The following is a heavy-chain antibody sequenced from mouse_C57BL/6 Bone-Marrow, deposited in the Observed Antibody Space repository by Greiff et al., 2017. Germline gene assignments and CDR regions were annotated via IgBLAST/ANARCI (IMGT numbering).Heavy chain of an antibody. CDR1: GFSLTSYG. CDR3: ARPFYYGNPFAY. V-gene: IGHV2-2*01. J-gene: IGHJ3*01. D-gene: IGHD2-1*01. CDR2: IWSGGST. Sequence: QVQLQQSGPGLVQPSQSLSITCTVSGFSLTSYGVHWVRQSPGKGLEWLGVIWSGGSTDYNAAFISRLSISKENSKSQVFFKMNSLQADDTAIYYCARPFYYGNPFAYWGQGTLVTVSA.